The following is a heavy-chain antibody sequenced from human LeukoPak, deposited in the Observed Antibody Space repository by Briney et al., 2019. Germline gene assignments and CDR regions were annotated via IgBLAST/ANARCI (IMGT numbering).Heavy chain of an antibody. J-gene: IGHJ4*02. CDR3: ARHYDSSGYYYFDY. Sequence: PGGSLRLSCAASGFTFSSYSMNWVRQAPGKGLEWVSYISSSSSTIYYADSVKGRFTISGDNAKNSLYLQMNSLRAEDTAVYYCARHYDSSGYYYFDYWGQGTLVTVSS. V-gene: IGHV3-48*01. D-gene: IGHD3-22*01. CDR1: GFTFSSYS. CDR2: ISSSSSTI.